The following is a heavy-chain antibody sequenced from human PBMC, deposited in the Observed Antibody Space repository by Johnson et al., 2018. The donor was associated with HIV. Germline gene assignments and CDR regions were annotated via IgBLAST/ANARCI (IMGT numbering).Heavy chain of an antibody. CDR1: GFTFSSSA. J-gene: IGHJ3*02. Sequence: QVQLVESGGALVQPGGSLRLSCAASGFTFSSSAMHWVRQAPWTVLDYVSAISGSGGSIGYADSVKGRFTISRDNAKNSLYLQMNSLRAEDTAVYYCARAHYDSSGYLLKGGAFDIWGQGTMVTVSS. V-gene: IGHV3-64*04. D-gene: IGHD3-22*01. CDR3: ARAHYDSSGYLLKGGAFDI. CDR2: ISGSGGSI.